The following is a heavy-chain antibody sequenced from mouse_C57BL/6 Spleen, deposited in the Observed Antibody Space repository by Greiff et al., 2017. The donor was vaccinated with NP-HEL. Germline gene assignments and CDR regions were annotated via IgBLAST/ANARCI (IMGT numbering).Heavy chain of an antibody. CDR1: GYTFTSYW. D-gene: IGHD3-2*02. CDR2: IHPSDSDT. V-gene: IGHV1-74*01. J-gene: IGHJ3*01. Sequence: QVQLQQPGAELVKPGASVKVSCKASGYTFTSYWMHWVKQRPGQGLEWIGRIHPSDSDTNYNQKFKGKATLTVDKSSSTAYMQLSSLTSEDSAVYYFAGTAQATAWFAYWGQGTLVTVSA. CDR3: AGTAQATAWFAY.